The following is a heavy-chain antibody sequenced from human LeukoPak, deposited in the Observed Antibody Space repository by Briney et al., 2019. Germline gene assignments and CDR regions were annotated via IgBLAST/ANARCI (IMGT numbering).Heavy chain of an antibody. V-gene: IGHV3-74*01. CDR3: ARVPSKRADWSIDY. CDR1: GFTFSSYW. CDR2: INSDGSST. J-gene: IGHJ4*02. D-gene: IGHD3-9*01. Sequence: GGSLRLSCAASGFTFSSYWMHWVRHAPGKGLVWVSRINSDGSSTSYADSVKGRFTISRDNAKNTLYLQMNSLRAEDTAVYYCARVPSKRADWSIDYWGQGTLVTVSS.